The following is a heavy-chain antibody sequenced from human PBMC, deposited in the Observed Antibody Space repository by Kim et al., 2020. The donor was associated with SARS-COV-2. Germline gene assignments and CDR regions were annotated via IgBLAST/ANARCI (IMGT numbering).Heavy chain of an antibody. CDR2: IYYSGST. J-gene: IGHJ5*02. D-gene: IGHD3-3*01. Sequence: SETLSLTCTVSGGSISSGGFYWSWIRQHPGKGLEWIGYIYYSGSTYYNPSLKSRVTISVDTSKNQFSLKLSSVTAADTAVNYCARMAFPDSTVFGEGAPRGGVDPWGQGTLVTVSS. V-gene: IGHV4-31*03. CDR3: ARMAFPDSTVFGEGAPRGGVDP. CDR1: GGSISSGGFY.